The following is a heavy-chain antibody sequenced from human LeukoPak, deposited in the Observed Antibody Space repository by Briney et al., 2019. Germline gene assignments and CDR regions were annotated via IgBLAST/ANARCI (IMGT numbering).Heavy chain of an antibody. D-gene: IGHD6-19*01. CDR3: ARGARGSGWRVFDI. CDR1: AFTFSSYA. Sequence: GGSLRLSCAASAFTFSSYAMHWVRQAPGKGLEWVALIAYDGSNKYHADSVKGRFTISRDNSKNTLYLQMNSLRAEDTAVFYCARGARGSGWRVFDIWGQGTMVTVSS. CDR2: IAYDGSNK. J-gene: IGHJ3*02. V-gene: IGHV3-30*04.